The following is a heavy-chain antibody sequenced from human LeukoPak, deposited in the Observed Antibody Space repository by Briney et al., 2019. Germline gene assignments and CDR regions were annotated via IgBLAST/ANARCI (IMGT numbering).Heavy chain of an antibody. CDR2: IPYSGST. D-gene: IGHD3-3*01. Sequence: SETLSLTCTVSGGSISSGDYYWRWLRQPPGKGLEWIEYIPYSGSTYYSPSLKSRITISVDTSKNQFSLRLTSVTAADTAVYYCAGDLSGPNYYYYYMDVWGKGTPVTVSS. CDR3: AGDLSGPNYYYYYMDV. CDR1: GGSISSGDYY. V-gene: IGHV4-30-4*08. J-gene: IGHJ6*03.